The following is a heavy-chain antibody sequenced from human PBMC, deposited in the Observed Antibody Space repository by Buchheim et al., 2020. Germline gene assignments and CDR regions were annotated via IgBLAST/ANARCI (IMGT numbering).Heavy chain of an antibody. Sequence: EVQLVESGGGLVQPGGSLRLSCAASGFTFSSYSMNWVRQAPGKGLEWVSYISSSSSTIYYADSVKGRFTLSRANAKNSLYLQMNSLRAEDTAVYCCARLEYSSSCIDYWGQGTL. D-gene: IGHD6-6*01. V-gene: IGHV3-48*01. J-gene: IGHJ4*02. CDR3: ARLEYSSSCIDY. CDR1: GFTFSSYS. CDR2: ISSSSSTI.